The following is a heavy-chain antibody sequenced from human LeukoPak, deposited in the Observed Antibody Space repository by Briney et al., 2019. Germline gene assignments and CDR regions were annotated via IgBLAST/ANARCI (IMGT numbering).Heavy chain of an antibody. Sequence: AGGSLRLSCAASGFTFDDYAMNWVRQAPGKGLEWVSGISWNSGNIGYADSVKGRFTIPRDNAKNSLYLQMNSLGAEDTALYYCVKGYGDYVYHGLDVWGQGTTVTVSS. V-gene: IGHV3-9*01. D-gene: IGHD4-17*01. CDR2: ISWNSGNI. CDR1: GFTFDDYA. CDR3: VKGYGDYVYHGLDV. J-gene: IGHJ6*02.